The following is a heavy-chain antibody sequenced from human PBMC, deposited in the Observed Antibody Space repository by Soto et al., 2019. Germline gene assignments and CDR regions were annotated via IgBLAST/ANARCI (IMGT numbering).Heavy chain of an antibody. V-gene: IGHV1-69*01. CDR1: GGGNLRDYR. D-gene: IGHD5-12*01. Sequence: QVQLVQSGAEVKKPRSSVQVSCKASGGGNLRDYRTTWVRQAPGQGLEWMGGIIPKLGSANYAQNFQCRVTITADESTSTVYMELRSLRSEDTAVYYCARGGGGYTFGAVYWGQGTPVTVSS. J-gene: IGHJ4*02. CDR3: ARGGGGYTFGAVY. CDR2: IIPKLGSA.